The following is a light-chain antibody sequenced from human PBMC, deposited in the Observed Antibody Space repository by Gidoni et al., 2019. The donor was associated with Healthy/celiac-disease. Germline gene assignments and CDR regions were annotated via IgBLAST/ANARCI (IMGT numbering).Light chain of an antibody. J-gene: IGKJ4*01. CDR3: QQYYSTPWLT. Sequence: DIVMPQSPDSLAVSLGERATINCKSSQSVLYSSNNKNYLAWYQQKPGQPPKLLIYWASTRESGVPDRFSGSGSGTDFTLTISSLQAEDVAVYYCQQYYSTPWLTFGGGTKVEIK. V-gene: IGKV4-1*01. CDR1: QSVLYSSNNKNY. CDR2: WAS.